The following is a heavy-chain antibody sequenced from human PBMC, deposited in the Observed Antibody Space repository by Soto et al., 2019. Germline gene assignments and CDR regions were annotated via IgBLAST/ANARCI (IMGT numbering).Heavy chain of an antibody. CDR3: ARARSGWFPYYYDYGMDV. V-gene: IGHV3-30-3*01. CDR2: ISYDGSNK. D-gene: IGHD6-19*01. CDR1: GFTFSSYA. Sequence: QVQLVESGGGVVQPGRSLRLSCAASGFTFSSYAMHWVRQAPGKGLEWVAVISYDGSNKYYADSVKGRFTISRDNSKNTLYLQMNSLRAEDTAVYYCARARSGWFPYYYDYGMDVWGQGTTVTVSS. J-gene: IGHJ6*02.